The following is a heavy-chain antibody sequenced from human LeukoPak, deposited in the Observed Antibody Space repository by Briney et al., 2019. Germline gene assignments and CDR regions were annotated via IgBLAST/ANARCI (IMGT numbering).Heavy chain of an antibody. CDR3: STLTSRGLSDS. V-gene: IGHV3-15*01. Sequence: GGSLRLSCAASGFTFSNAWMSWVRQAPGQVPEWVGRIKSKTDGGTTDYAAPVKGRFTISRDDSKNTLYLQMNSLKSEDTAVYYCSTLTSRGLSDSWGQGTLVTVSS. J-gene: IGHJ4*02. D-gene: IGHD1-20*01. CDR2: IKSKTDGGTT. CDR1: GFTFSNAW.